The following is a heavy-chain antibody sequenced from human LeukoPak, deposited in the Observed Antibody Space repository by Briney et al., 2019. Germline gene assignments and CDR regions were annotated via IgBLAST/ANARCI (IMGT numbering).Heavy chain of an antibody. J-gene: IGHJ4*02. Sequence: SETLSLTCTVSGYSISSGYYWGWIRQPPGKGLEWIGSIYHDGITYYNPSLKSRVTISVDTSKNQFSLKLSSVTAADTAVYHCARDSYGNGGLLDYWGQGTLVTVSS. CDR2: IYHDGIT. D-gene: IGHD5-18*01. CDR1: GYSISSGYY. CDR3: ARDSYGNGGLLDY. V-gene: IGHV4-38-2*02.